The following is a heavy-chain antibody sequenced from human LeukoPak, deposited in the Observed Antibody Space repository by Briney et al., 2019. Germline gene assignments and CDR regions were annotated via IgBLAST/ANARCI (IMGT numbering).Heavy chain of an antibody. CDR3: ARGAGYSRGWFLFDP. Sequence: SQTLAPSCAISGDSVSSNSAAWHWIRQSPSRGLEWLGRTYYRSKWYNDYAVSVKSRITINPDTFKNQFSLQLNSVTPVDTAMYYCARGAGYSRGWFLFDPWGQGTLVTVSS. CDR2: TYYRSKWYN. J-gene: IGHJ5*02. D-gene: IGHD6-19*01. V-gene: IGHV6-1*01. CDR1: GDSVSSNSAA.